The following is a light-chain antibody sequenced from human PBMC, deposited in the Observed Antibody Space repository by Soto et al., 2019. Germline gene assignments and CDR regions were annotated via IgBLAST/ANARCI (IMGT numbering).Light chain of an antibody. Sequence: DIQLTQSPSFLSASVGDRVTISCRASQGVGSFLAWYQQKPGKAPKLLISDASTLQSGVPSRFSGSGSGTEFTLTISSLQSEDFATYYCLHLKNYPLTFGGGTKVDIK. CDR1: QGVGSF. CDR3: LHLKNYPLT. V-gene: IGKV1-9*01. J-gene: IGKJ4*01. CDR2: DAS.